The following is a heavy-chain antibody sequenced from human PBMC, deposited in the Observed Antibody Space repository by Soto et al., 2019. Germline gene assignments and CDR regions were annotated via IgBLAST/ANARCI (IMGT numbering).Heavy chain of an antibody. CDR1: GGSISSYY. J-gene: IGHJ4*02. V-gene: IGHV4-59*01. Sequence: PSETLSLTCTVSGGSISSYYWSWIRQPPGKGLEWIGYIYYSGSTNYNPSLKSRVTISVDTSKNQFSLKLSSVTAADTAVYYCARANYGSGAGYFDYWGQGTLVTV. CDR2: IYYSGST. D-gene: IGHD3-10*01. CDR3: ARANYGSGAGYFDY.